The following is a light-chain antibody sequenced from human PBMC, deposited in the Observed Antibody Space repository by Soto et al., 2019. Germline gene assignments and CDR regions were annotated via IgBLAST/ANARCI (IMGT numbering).Light chain of an antibody. Sequence: DIQMTQSPSSLSASVGDRVTITCQASQDIGNSLNWYQQKPGKAPKLLIYKASTLKSGVPSRFSGSGSGTEFTLTISSLQPDDFATYYCQHYNSYSEAFGQGTKVDIK. CDR2: KAS. CDR3: QHYNSYSEA. J-gene: IGKJ1*01. CDR1: QDIGNS. V-gene: IGKV1-5*03.